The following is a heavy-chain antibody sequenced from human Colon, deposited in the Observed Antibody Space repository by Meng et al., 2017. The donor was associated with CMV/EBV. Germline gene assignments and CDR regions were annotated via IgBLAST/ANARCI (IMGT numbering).Heavy chain of an antibody. D-gene: IGHD6-13*01. CDR3: AKDFRPGIAAAWGWFDP. Sequence: GGSLRLSCAASGFTFDDYAMHWVRQAPGKGLEWVSGISWNSGSIGYADSVKGRFTISRDNAKNSLYLQMNSLRAEDMALYYCAKDFRPGIAAAWGWFDPWGQGTLVTVSS. V-gene: IGHV3-9*03. CDR1: GFTFDDYA. CDR2: ISWNSGSI. J-gene: IGHJ5*02.